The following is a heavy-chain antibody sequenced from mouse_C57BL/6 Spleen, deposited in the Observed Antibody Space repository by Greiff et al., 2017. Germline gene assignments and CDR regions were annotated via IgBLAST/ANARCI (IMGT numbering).Heavy chain of an antibody. CDR3: ARTGTGFDY. Sequence: VQLQQPGAELVKPGASVKLSCKASGYTFTSYWMQWVKQRPGQGLEWIGEIDPSDSSTNYNQKFKGKATLTVDTSSSTAYMQLSSLTSEDSAVYYCARTGTGFDYWGQGTTLTVSS. D-gene: IGHD4-1*01. CDR1: GYTFTSYW. CDR2: IDPSDSST. J-gene: IGHJ2*01. V-gene: IGHV1-50*01.